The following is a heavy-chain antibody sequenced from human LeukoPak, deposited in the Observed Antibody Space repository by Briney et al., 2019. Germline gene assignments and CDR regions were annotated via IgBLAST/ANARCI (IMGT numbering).Heavy chain of an antibody. J-gene: IGHJ3*02. CDR3: ARERPVVVAATGAFDI. V-gene: IGHV1-69*05. Sequence: GASVKVSCKASGGTFSSYAISWVRQAPGQGLEWMGRTIPIFGTANYAQKFQGRVTITTDESTSTAYMELSSLRSEDTAVYYCARERPVVVAATGAFDIWGQGTMVTVSS. CDR1: GGTFSSYA. D-gene: IGHD2-15*01. CDR2: TIPIFGTA.